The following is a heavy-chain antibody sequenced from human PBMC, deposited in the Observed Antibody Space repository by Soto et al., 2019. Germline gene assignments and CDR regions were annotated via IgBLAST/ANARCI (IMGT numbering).Heavy chain of an antibody. CDR2: IYWDDDK. D-gene: IGHD3-3*01. V-gene: IGHV2-5*02. J-gene: IGHJ5*02. Sequence: GLDLAWLALIYWDDDKRYSPSLKSRLTITKDTSKNQVVLTMTNMDPVDTATYYCAHMGYDFWSGYPFWFDPWGQGTLVTVSS. CDR3: AHMGYDFWSGYPFWFDP.